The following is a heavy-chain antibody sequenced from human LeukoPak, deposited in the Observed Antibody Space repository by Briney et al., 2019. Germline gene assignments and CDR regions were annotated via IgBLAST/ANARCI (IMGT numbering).Heavy chain of an antibody. CDR1: GFTFSSYG. V-gene: IGHV3-33*08. Sequence: SGGSLRLSCAASGFTFSSYGMHWVRQAPGKGLEWVAVIWYDGSNKYYADSVKGRFTISRDNSKNTLYLQMNSLRAEDTAVYYCARDQEWLVRGYYYGMDVWGQGTTVTVSS. D-gene: IGHD6-19*01. CDR2: IWYDGSNK. CDR3: ARDQEWLVRGYYYGMDV. J-gene: IGHJ6*02.